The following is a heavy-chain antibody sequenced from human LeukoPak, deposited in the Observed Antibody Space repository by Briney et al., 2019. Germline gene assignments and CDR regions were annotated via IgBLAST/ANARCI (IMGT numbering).Heavy chain of an antibody. V-gene: IGHV4-38-2*02. CDR2: IYYSGST. J-gene: IGHJ4*02. CDR1: GYSISSGYY. CDR3: AREEMATVDY. D-gene: IGHD5-24*01. Sequence: SETLSLTCTVSGYSISSGYYWGWIRQPPGKGLEWIGSIYYSGSTYYNPSLKSRVTISVYTSKNQFSLKLSSVTAADTAVYYCAREEMATVDYWGQGTLVTVSS.